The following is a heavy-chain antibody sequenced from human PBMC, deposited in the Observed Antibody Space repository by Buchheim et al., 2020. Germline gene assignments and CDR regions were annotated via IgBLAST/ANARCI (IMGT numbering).Heavy chain of an antibody. D-gene: IGHD3-3*01. CDR1: GYTFTSYY. J-gene: IGHJ5*02. CDR2: INPSGGST. CDR3: ARDGVQYYDFWSGYYPNWFDP. Sequence: QVQLVQSGAEVKKPGASVKVSCKASGYTFTSYYMHWVRQAPGQGLEWMGIINPSGGSTSYAQKFQGRVTMTRDTSTSPVYMELSSLRSEDTAVYYCARDGVQYYDFWSGYYPNWFDPWGQGTL. V-gene: IGHV1-46*03.